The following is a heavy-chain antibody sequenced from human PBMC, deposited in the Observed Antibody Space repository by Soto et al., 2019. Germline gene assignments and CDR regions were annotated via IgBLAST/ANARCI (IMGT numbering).Heavy chain of an antibody. Sequence: LRLSCVFSGFTFSTYTMNWVRQAPGKGLEWVSSINGRSNYVYYADSVKGRFTISRDNAKNSLYLQMNRLRAEDTAIYYCVREDGVVGSSSAFDHWGLGTLVTVSS. D-gene: IGHD1-26*01. CDR1: GFTFSTYT. J-gene: IGHJ4*02. CDR3: VREDGVVGSSSAFDH. V-gene: IGHV3-21*01. CDR2: INGRSNYV.